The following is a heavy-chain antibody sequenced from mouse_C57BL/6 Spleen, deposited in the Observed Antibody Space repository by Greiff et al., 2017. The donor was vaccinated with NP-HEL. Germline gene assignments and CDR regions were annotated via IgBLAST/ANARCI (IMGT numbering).Heavy chain of an antibody. V-gene: IGHV1-15*01. J-gene: IGHJ2*01. CDR3: TRSGSSGYGDY. Sequence: QVQLKQSGAELVRPGASVTLSCKASGYTFTDYEMHWVKQTPVHGLEWIGAIDPETGGTAYNQKFKGKAILTADKSSSTAYMELRSLTSEDSAVYYCTRSGSSGYGDYWGQGTTLTVSS. CDR2: IDPETGGT. CDR1: GYTFTDYE. D-gene: IGHD3-2*02.